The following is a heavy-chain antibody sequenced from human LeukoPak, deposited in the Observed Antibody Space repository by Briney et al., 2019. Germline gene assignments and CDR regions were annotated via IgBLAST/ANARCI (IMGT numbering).Heavy chain of an antibody. V-gene: IGHV1-46*01. Sequence: ASVKVSCKASGYTFARYYIHWVRQAPGQGLEWMGIINPSGGSKRYAQKFQGRVTMTRDTSTSTVYMELSSLRSDDTAVYYCARGGYYDSSGSFEPWGQGTLVTVSS. CDR2: INPSGGSK. CDR3: ARGGYYDSSGSFEP. J-gene: IGHJ5*02. CDR1: GYTFARYY. D-gene: IGHD3-22*01.